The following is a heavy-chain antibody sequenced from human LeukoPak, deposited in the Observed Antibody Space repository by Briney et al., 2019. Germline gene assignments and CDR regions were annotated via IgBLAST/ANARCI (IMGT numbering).Heavy chain of an antibody. V-gene: IGHV1-69*05. D-gene: IGHD1-26*01. CDR2: IIPIFGTA. Sequence: ASVKVSCKASGGTFSSCAISWVRQAPGQGLEWMGGIIPIFGTANYAQKFQGRVTITTDESTSTAYMELSSLRSEDTAVYYCARAKELLGPPTFDYWGQGTLVTVSS. CDR3: ARAKELLGPPTFDY. J-gene: IGHJ4*02. CDR1: GGTFSSCA.